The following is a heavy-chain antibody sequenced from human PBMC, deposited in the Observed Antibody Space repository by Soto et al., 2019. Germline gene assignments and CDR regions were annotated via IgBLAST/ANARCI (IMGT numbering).Heavy chain of an antibody. J-gene: IGHJ4*02. V-gene: IGHV4-30-4*01. Sequence: SETLSLTCTVSGGSISSGDYYWSWIRQPPGKCLEWIGYIYYSGSTYYNPSLKSRVTISVDTSKNQFSLKLSSVTAADTAVYYCARNEYSSSLGIDYWGQGTLVTVSS. D-gene: IGHD6-6*01. CDR3: ARNEYSSSLGIDY. CDR1: GGSISSGDYY. CDR2: IYYSGST.